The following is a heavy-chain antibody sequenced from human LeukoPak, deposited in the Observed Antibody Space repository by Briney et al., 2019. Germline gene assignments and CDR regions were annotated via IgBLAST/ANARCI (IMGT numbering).Heavy chain of an antibody. CDR1: GGSISNYY. V-gene: IGHV4-59*01. CDR3: ARVRYCSTNRCYDREFDN. Sequence: SETLSLTCTVSGGSISNYYWSWIRQPPGKGLEWIGYIYYSGNTNYNPSLKSRVTISVDTSKNQFSLKLNSVTAADTAVYYCARVRYCSTNRCYDREFDNWGQGTLVTVPS. CDR2: IYYSGNT. J-gene: IGHJ4*02. D-gene: IGHD2-2*01.